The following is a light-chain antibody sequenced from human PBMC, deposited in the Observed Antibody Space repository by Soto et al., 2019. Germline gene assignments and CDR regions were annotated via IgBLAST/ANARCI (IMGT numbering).Light chain of an antibody. Sequence: QSALTQPASVSGSPGQSITISCTGTSSDVGGYNYVSWYQQHPGKAPKLMLYDVSNRPSGVSNRVSGSKSGNTASLTISGLQAEDEADYYCSSYTSSSTPLFGGGTKLTVL. CDR1: SSDVGGYNY. CDR3: SSYTSSSTPL. CDR2: DVS. J-gene: IGLJ2*01. V-gene: IGLV2-14*01.